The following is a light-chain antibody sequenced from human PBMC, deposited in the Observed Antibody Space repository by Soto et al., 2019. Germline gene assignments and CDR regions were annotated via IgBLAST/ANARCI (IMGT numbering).Light chain of an antibody. V-gene: IGKV3-11*01. CDR1: QSVSSY. CDR2: DAS. J-gene: IGKJ4*02. Sequence: EIVLTQSPATLSLSPGERATLSCRASQSVSSYLAWYQQKPGQAPRLLNYDASNRPTGIPARFSGSGSWADVTLTKSSLEHEDFAVYYCKQPIYGPPVTFGGGTKVEIK. CDR3: KQPIYGPPVT.